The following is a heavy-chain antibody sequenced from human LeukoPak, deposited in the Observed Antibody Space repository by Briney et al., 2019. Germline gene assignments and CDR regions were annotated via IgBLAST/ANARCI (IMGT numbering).Heavy chain of an antibody. V-gene: IGHV4-61*02. CDR1: GGSISSGSYY. Sequence: SETLSLTCTVSGGSISSGSYYWSWIRQPAGKGLEWIGRIYTSGSTNYNPSLKSRVTISVDTSKNQFSLKLSSVTAADTAVYYCAKIIRAWLVLSGAFDIWGQGTMVTVSS. D-gene: IGHD6-19*01. CDR2: IYTSGST. CDR3: AKIIRAWLVLSGAFDI. J-gene: IGHJ3*02.